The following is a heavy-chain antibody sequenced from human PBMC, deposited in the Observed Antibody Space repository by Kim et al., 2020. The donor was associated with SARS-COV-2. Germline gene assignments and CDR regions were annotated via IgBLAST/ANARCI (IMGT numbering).Heavy chain of an antibody. Sequence: SETLSLTCAVYGGSFSGYYWSWIRQPPGKGLEWIGEINHSGSTNYNPSLKSRVTISVDTSKNQFSLKLSSVTAADTAVYYCASIRSTSCPGGCMDVWGKGTTVTVSS. J-gene: IGHJ6*03. CDR3: ASIRSTSCPGGCMDV. V-gene: IGHV4-34*01. CDR1: GGSFSGYY. D-gene: IGHD2-2*01. CDR2: INHSGST.